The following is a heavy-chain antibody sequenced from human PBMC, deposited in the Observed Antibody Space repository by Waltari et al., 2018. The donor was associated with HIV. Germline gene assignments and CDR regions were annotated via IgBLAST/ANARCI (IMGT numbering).Heavy chain of an antibody. D-gene: IGHD3-10*01. CDR1: GFEFRHYS. J-gene: IGHJ4*02. CDR3: VRDDPGYGPIDF. CDR2: MRRGNNEK. V-gene: IGHV3-21*04. Sequence: DVYLVESGGGVVTKGGSIRLTCEASGFEFRHYSLNWVRQSPMRGLEGVASMRRGNNEKNYLDSVRGRFVISRDNSESSVYLQMDSLREEDTATYFCVRDDPGYGPIDFWGQGTLVTV.